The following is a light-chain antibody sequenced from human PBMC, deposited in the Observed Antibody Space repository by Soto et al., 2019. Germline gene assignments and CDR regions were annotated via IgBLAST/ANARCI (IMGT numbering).Light chain of an antibody. CDR2: AYT. Sequence: QSVLTQPPSVSGAPGQRVTISCTGSNSNIGAGYDLHWYQQFPGAAPKLLIFAYTNRPSGVPDRFSGSKSGTSASLAITGLQADDEADYYCQSFDSRLTAWVFGGGTKVTVL. J-gene: IGLJ3*02. CDR3: QSFDSRLTAWV. CDR1: NSNIGAGYD. V-gene: IGLV1-40*01.